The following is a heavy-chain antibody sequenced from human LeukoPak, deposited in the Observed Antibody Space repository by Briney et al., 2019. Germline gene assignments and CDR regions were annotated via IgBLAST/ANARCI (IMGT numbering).Heavy chain of an antibody. J-gene: IGHJ4*02. Sequence: GGSLRLSCAASGFTFSSYAMSWVRQAPGKGLEWVSAISGSGGSTYYADSVKGRFTISKDNSKNTLYLQMNSLRAEDTAVYYCAKIVVRGVRTDYWGQGTLVTVSS. V-gene: IGHV3-23*01. CDR2: ISGSGGST. CDR3: AKIVVRGVRTDY. D-gene: IGHD3-10*01. CDR1: GFTFSSYA.